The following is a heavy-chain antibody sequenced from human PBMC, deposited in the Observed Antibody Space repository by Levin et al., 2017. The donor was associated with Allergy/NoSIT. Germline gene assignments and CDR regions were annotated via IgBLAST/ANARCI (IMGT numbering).Heavy chain of an antibody. J-gene: IGHJ6*02. D-gene: IGHD2-2*01. V-gene: IGHV4-59*01. CDR1: GASISTYH. CDR2: IYSSGST. CDR3: ARDRVIDQSGNDYYYGMYR. Sequence: SQTLSLTCTVSGASISTYHWSWIRQPPGKGLEWIGYIYSSGSTNYNPSLTRRLTISVDTSRNQFSLKLSSVTAADTAVYYCARDRVIDQSGNDYYYGMYRWGQGTTVIVSS.